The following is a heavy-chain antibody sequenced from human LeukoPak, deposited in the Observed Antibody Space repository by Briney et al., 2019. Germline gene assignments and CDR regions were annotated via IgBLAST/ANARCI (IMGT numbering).Heavy chain of an antibody. V-gene: IGHV3-48*03. Sequence: PGGSLRLSCAASGFTFSSYEMNWVRQAPGKGLEWVSYISTSGSTKYYAASVKGRFTISRDNAKNSLYLQMNSLRAEDTAVYYCARDRDPGYNDSSGYRRVNAFDIWGQGTMVTVSS. CDR3: ARDRDPGYNDSSGYRRVNAFDI. D-gene: IGHD3-22*01. CDR1: GFTFSSYE. CDR2: ISTSGSTK. J-gene: IGHJ3*02.